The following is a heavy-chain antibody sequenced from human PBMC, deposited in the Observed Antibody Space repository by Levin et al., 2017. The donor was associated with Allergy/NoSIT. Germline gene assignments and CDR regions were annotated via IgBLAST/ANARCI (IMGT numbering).Heavy chain of an antibody. CDR1: GFTFSSYS. Sequence: GGSLRLSCAASGFTFSSYSMNWVRQAPGKGLEWVSYISSSSSTIYYADSVKGRFTISRDNAKNSLYLQMNSLRAEDTAVYYCARGLKLPTALDAFDIWGQGTMVTVSS. V-gene: IGHV3-48*01. D-gene: IGHD2-21*02. J-gene: IGHJ3*02. CDR3: ARGLKLPTALDAFDI. CDR2: ISSSSSTI.